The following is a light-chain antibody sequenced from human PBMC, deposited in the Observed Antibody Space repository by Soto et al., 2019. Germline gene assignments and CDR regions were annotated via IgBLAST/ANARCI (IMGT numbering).Light chain of an antibody. J-gene: IGKJ2*01. Sequence: IVGTQSPGTLSLSPGERATLSCRASQSVSTSYLARYQQTPGQAPRLLLYGASSRATGIPDRFSGSGYGTDFPVTIRRLEPEDCAVYYCQQWGRSSSYTFGEVTKLEI. CDR1: QSVSTSY. CDR2: GAS. CDR3: QQWGRSSSYT. V-gene: IGKV3-20*01.